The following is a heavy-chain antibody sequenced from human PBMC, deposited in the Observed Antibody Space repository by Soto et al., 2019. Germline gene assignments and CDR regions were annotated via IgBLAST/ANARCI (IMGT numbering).Heavy chain of an antibody. CDR1: GFTFSSYS. V-gene: IGHV3-21*01. CDR2: ISSSSYI. J-gene: IGHJ3*02. CDR3: ARVRDSSGYDAFDI. Sequence: GGSLRLSCAASGFTFSSYSMNWVRQTPGKGLEWVSSISSSSYIYYADSVKGRFTVSRDNARNSLYLQMNSLRAEDTAVYYCARVRDSSGYDAFDIWGQGTMVTVSS. D-gene: IGHD3-22*01.